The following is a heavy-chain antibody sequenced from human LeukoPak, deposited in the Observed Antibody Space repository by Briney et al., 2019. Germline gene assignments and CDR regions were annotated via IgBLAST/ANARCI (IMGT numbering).Heavy chain of an antibody. D-gene: IGHD3-10*01. CDR1: GFTFRTYG. Sequence: GGSLRLSCAASGFTFRTYGIHWVRQAPGKGLEWIVLISYDGSNKHYSDSVRGRFTISRDNSKNMVYLQMNSLRTEDTAVYYCAKVAHYYGSGSYYEYYFDYWGQGTLVTVSS. J-gene: IGHJ4*02. V-gene: IGHV3-30*18. CDR2: ISYDGSNK. CDR3: AKVAHYYGSGSYYEYYFDY.